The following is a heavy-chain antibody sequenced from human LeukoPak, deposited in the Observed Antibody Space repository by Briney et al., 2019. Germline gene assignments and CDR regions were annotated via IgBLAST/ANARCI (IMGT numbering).Heavy chain of an antibody. Sequence: GGSLRLSCAASGFTFSSYWMSWVRQAPGKGLEWVANIKQDGSEKYYVDSVKGRFTISRDNAKNSLYLQMNSLRAEDTAVYYCARVGSGRYNYGYSLVYWGQGTLVTVSS. CDR3: ARVGSGRYNYGYSLVY. CDR2: IKQDGSEK. D-gene: IGHD5-18*01. CDR1: GFTFSSYW. J-gene: IGHJ4*02. V-gene: IGHV3-7*01.